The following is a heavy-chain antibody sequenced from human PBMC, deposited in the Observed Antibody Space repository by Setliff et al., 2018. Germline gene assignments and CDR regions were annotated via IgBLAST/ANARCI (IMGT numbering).Heavy chain of an antibody. J-gene: IGHJ6*03. CDR1: GFTFSNYA. CDR2: IYSGGSRT. Sequence: GGSLRLSCEASGFTFSNYAMGWVRQAPGKGLEWVSVIYSGGSRTYSADSVKGRFTIFRDNSRNTLHLQMNSLRAEDTAVYYCVRDDVRGYYMDVWGKGTTVTVSS. V-gene: IGHV3-23*03. CDR3: VRDDVRGYYMDV. D-gene: IGHD3-10*02.